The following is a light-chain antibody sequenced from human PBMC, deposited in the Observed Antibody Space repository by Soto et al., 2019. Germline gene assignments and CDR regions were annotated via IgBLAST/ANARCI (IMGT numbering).Light chain of an antibody. V-gene: IGKV2-24*01. J-gene: IGKJ5*01. CDR1: QSLVPNDGNTY. Sequence: DIVMTQTPLSSPVTLGQPASISCRSSQSLVPNDGNTYLSWLQQRPGQPPRLLIYKISARFSGVPDRFSGSGAGTDFTLKISRVEAEDVGVYYCMQATQFPITFGQGTRLELK. CDR2: KIS. CDR3: MQATQFPIT.